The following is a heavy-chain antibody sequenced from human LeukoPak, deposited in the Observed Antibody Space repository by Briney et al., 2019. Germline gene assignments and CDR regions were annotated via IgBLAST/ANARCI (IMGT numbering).Heavy chain of an antibody. Sequence: SETLSLTCTVSGGSISSYYWSWIRQPPGKGLEWIGYIYYSGSTNYNPFLKSRVTISVDTSKNQFSLKLSSVTAADTAVYYCAGEPYDYWGQGTLVTVSS. CDR3: AGEPYDY. J-gene: IGHJ4*02. V-gene: IGHV4-59*01. CDR2: IYYSGST. CDR1: GGSISSYY.